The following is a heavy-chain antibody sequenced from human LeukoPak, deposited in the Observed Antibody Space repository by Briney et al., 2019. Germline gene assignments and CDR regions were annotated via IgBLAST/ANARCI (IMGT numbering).Heavy chain of an antibody. CDR1: GVSLSSYG. CDR2: LPYGGSYN. V-gene: IGHV3-30*02. CDR3: AAAGLGVAHWFSS. J-gene: IGHJ5*01. D-gene: IGHD2-15*01. Sequence: PGGSLRLSCEVSGVSLSSYGMHWVRQAPGKGLEWVAWLPYGGSYNSTAASLKGRFAISKDISKNTLYLDMDSLTPEDTAVYYCAAAGLGVAHWFSSWGQGTLVIVSS.